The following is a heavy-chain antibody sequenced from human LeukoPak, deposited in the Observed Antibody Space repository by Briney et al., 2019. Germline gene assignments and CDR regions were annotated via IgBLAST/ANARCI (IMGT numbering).Heavy chain of an antibody. D-gene: IGHD5-12*01. V-gene: IGHV3-23*01. CDR1: GFTFSSYA. J-gene: IGHJ4*02. CDR2: ISGGGGT. Sequence: PGGSPRLSCAASGFTFSSYAMSWVRQAPGKGLEWVSAISGGGGTYYADSVKGRFTISRDNSKNTLYLQINSLRAEDTAVYYCAKAGGYSSRGIDYWGQGTLVTVSS. CDR3: AKAGGYSSRGIDY.